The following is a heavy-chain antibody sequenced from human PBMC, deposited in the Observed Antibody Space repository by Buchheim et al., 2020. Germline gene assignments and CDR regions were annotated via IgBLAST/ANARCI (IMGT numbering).Heavy chain of an antibody. CDR1: GGSISSYY. D-gene: IGHD6-13*01. V-gene: IGHV4-59*01. J-gene: IGHJ6*02. CDR3: ARGRYSSSWAYYYDGMDV. CDR2: IYYSGST. Sequence: QVQLQESGPGLVKPSETLSLTCTVSGGSISSYYWSWIRQHPGKGLEWIGYIYYSGSTNYNPSLKSRVTISVDTSKNQFSLKLSSVSAADTAVYYCARGRYSSSWAYYYDGMDVWGQGTT.